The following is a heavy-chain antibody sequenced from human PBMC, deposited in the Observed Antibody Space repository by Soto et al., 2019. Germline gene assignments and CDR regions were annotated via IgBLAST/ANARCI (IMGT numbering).Heavy chain of an antibody. V-gene: IGHV3-21*01. J-gene: IGHJ4*02. CDR2: ISSSSSYI. D-gene: IGHD5-12*01. CDR3: ARDREIVATGMWDY. Sequence: GGSLRLSCAASGFTFSSYSMNWVRQAPGKGLEWVSSISSSSSYIYYADSVKGRFTISRDNAKNSLYLQMNSLRAEDTAVYYCARDREIVATGMWDYWGQGTLVTVSS. CDR1: GFTFSSYS.